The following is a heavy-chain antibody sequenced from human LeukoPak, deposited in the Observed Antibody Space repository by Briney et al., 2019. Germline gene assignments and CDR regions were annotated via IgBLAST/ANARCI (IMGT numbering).Heavy chain of an antibody. CDR1: GYTFTSYY. J-gene: IGHJ6*04. V-gene: IGHV1-46*01. Sequence: ASVKVSGKASGYTFTSYYMHWVRQAPGQGLEWMGIIKPSGGSTSYAQKFQGRVTMTRDTSTSTVYMELSSLRSEDTAVYYCARDLDCSGGSCYTRSYYYYGMDVWGKGTTVTVSS. D-gene: IGHD2-15*01. CDR2: IKPSGGST. CDR3: ARDLDCSGGSCYTRSYYYYGMDV.